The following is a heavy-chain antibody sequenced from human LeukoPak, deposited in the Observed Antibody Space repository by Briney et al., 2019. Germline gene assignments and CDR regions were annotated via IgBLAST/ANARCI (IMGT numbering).Heavy chain of an antibody. D-gene: IGHD4-17*01. CDR1: GFTFSDYW. V-gene: IGHV3-74*01. CDR2: IKTDGSDT. Sequence: GGSLRLSCAASGFTFSDYWMHWVRHAPGKGLVWVSRIKTDGSDTSYADSVKGRFTISRDNAMNTLYVQMNRLRVEDTAVYYCARGLRNDYGDYGPDYWGQGTLVTVSS. J-gene: IGHJ4*02. CDR3: ARGLRNDYGDYGPDY.